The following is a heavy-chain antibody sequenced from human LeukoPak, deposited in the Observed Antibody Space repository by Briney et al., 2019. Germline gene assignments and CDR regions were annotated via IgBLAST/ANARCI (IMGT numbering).Heavy chain of an antibody. J-gene: IGHJ3*02. CDR3: ARGSGWSIAFDI. V-gene: IGHV4-4*07. Sequence: PSETLSLTCTVSGGSIRSYYWSWIRQPAGKGLGWIGRIYTSGSTNYNPSLRSRVTMSVDTSKNQFSLKLSSVTAADTAMYYCARGSGWSIAFDIWGQGTMVTVSS. CDR2: IYTSGST. CDR1: GGSIRSYY. D-gene: IGHD6-19*01.